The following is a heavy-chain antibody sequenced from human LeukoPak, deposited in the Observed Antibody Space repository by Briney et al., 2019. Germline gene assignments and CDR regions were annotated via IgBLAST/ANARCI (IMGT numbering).Heavy chain of an antibody. CDR2: ILYSGTT. V-gene: IGHV4-31*03. J-gene: IGHJ4*02. CDR3: VRAGNWHYMH. Sequence: PAETLSLPCTVSGDSISRRGYYWSRIPQHRGKGLEWMGYILYSGTTYHNPSLRSRIAMSVDPSKNQFSLKFKSVTAADTAVYYCVRAGNWHYMHWGRGMLVSVPS. D-gene: IGHD1-7*01. CDR1: GDSISRRGYY.